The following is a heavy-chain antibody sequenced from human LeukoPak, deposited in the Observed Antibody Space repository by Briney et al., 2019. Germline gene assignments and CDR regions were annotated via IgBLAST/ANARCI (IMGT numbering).Heavy chain of an antibody. D-gene: IGHD4-17*01. Sequence: PGGSLRLSCAASGFIFSSYSMNWVRQAPGKGLEWVSAISDSGGSTYYADSVKGRFTISRDNSKNTLYLQMNSLRVEDTAVYYCAKDPRGTTVTTSDYWGQGTLVTVSS. CDR1: GFIFSSYS. J-gene: IGHJ4*02. V-gene: IGHV3-23*01. CDR3: AKDPRGTTVTTSDY. CDR2: ISDSGGST.